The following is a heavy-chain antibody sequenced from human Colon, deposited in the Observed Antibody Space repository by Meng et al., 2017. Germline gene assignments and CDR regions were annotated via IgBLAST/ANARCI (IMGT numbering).Heavy chain of an antibody. CDR2: QSSDGNEQ. V-gene: IGHV3-30*04. J-gene: IGHJ4*02. D-gene: IGHD3-9*01. CDR1: GFTFRIYV. Sequence: QVRLVGSWGCVVQPGRSLRLSCAAPGFTFRIYVMDWVRQAPGKGLGWVARQSSDGNEQHYADSVKGRISISRDNSESTLYLQMNTLRPDDTAVYFCVRDGDYLNGYGFDYWGQGTLVTVSS. CDR3: VRDGDYLNGYGFDY.